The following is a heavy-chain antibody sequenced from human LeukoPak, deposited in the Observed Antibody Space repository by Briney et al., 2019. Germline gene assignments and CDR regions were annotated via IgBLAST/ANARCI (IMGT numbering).Heavy chain of an antibody. CDR1: GGSISSGSYS. D-gene: IGHD3-3*01. CDR2: IYPRGST. CDR3: ARDSPRGPLLWSGYVGPYYFDY. J-gene: IGHJ4*02. Sequence: SETLSLTCAVSGGSISSGSYSWSWIRQPPGKGLEWIGYIYPRGSTYYNPSLKSRVTMSLDRSANQFSLNLSSVTAADTAVYYCARDSPRGPLLWSGYVGPYYFDYWGQGTLVTVSS. V-gene: IGHV4-30-2*01.